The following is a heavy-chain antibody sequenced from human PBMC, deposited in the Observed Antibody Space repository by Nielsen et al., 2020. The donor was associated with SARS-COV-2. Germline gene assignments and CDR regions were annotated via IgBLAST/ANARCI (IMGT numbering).Heavy chain of an antibody. Sequence: GGSLRLSCAVSGLTVSSNYFNWVRQAPGKGLELVSSIYSGGTTNCADSMKGRFTVSRDTSKNMVFLEMHRLTAEDTAVYYCATDGLDSGWYVGAYWGQGTLVTVSS. CDR3: ATDGLDSGWYVGAY. CDR1: GLTVSSNY. J-gene: IGHJ4*02. V-gene: IGHV3-53*01. CDR2: IYSGGTT. D-gene: IGHD6-19*01.